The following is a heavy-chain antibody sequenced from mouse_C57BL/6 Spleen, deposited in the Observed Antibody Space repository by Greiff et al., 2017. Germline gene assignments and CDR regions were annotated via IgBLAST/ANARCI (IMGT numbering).Heavy chain of an antibody. CDR2: IDPSDSET. Sequence: QVQLQQPGAELVRPGSSVKLSCKASGYTFTSYWMHWVKQRPIQGLEWIGNIDPSDSETHYNQKFKDKATLTVDKSSSTAYMQLSSLTSEDSAVYYCARELGDLYDGDYRYFDVWGTGTTVTVSS. CDR3: ARELGDLYDGDYRYFDV. D-gene: IGHD2-3*01. CDR1: GYTFTSYW. V-gene: IGHV1-52*01. J-gene: IGHJ1*03.